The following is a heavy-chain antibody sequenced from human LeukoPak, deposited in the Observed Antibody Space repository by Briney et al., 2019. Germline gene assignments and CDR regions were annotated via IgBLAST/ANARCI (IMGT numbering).Heavy chain of an antibody. V-gene: IGHV4-59*08. D-gene: IGHD3-9*01. CDR1: GGSISYYY. J-gene: IGHJ4*02. CDR2: NYYSGST. Sequence: SDALFLTCSVSGGSISYYYGSWSRQPPGKGLGRIGYNYYSGSTNYNPSLKRRVTISVDTSKNQFSLKLSSVTAADTAVYYCARGPYDFFTGYYSFGYWGQGTLVTVSS. CDR3: ARGPYDFFTGYYSFGY.